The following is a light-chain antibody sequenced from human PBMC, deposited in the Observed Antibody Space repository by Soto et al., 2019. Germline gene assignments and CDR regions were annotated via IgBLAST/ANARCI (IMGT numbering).Light chain of an antibody. V-gene: IGLV2-14*01. CDR1: SSDVGGYNY. Sequence: QSALTQPASVSGSPGQSITISCTGTSSDVGGYNYVSWYQQHPGKAPKLMIYDVSNRPSGISIRFSGSKSGNTASLTISRRRAADEADHHYSAYRSSCAFVYGGRTKLTVL. CDR3: SAYRSSCAFV. J-gene: IGLJ2*01. CDR2: DVS.